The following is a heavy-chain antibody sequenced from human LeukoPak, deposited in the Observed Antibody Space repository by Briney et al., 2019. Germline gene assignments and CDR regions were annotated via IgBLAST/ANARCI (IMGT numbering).Heavy chain of an antibody. CDR1: GFSLSTYA. Sequence: GGSLRLSCAASGFSLSTYATHWGCQAPGKGLEYVSGISGNGRSTFYGSSVKGRFTVSRENSEDTLYSQIGSLRAEAMAVTDCECYTGRHRGDAFDFWGQGTMVTVSS. V-gene: IGHV3-64*01. J-gene: IGHJ3*01. CDR3: ECYTGRHRGDAFDF. CDR2: ISGNGRST. D-gene: IGHD2-2*02.